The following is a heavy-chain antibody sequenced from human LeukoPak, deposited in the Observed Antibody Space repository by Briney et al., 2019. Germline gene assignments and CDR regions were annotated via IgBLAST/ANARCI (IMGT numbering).Heavy chain of an antibody. CDR2: IKQDGSET. CDR1: GFTFSSYW. J-gene: IGHJ4*02. V-gene: IGHV3-7*01. Sequence: GGSLRLSCAGSGFTFSSYWMSWVRQAPGKGLEWVANIKQDGSETYYVDSVKGRFTISRDNAKKSLYLQMNSLRAEDTAVCYRARDLLWGQGTLVTVSS. D-gene: IGHD1-26*01. CDR3: ARDLL.